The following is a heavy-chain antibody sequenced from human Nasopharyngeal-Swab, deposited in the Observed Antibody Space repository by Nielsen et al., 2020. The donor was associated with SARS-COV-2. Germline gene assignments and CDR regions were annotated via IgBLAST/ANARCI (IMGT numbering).Heavy chain of an antibody. Sequence: VRQAPGKGLEWVANIKQDGSEKYYVDPVKGRFTISRDNAKNSLYLQMNSLRAEDTAVYYCARVYSGYDMPVGLDYWGQGTLVTVSS. D-gene: IGHD5-12*01. CDR3: ARVYSGYDMPVGLDY. J-gene: IGHJ4*02. V-gene: IGHV3-7*01. CDR2: IKQDGSEK.